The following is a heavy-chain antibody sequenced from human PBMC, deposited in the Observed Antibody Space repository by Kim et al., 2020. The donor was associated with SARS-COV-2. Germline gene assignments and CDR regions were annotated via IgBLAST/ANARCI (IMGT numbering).Heavy chain of an antibody. Sequence: GGSLRLSCAASGFTFSSYSMNWVRQAPGKGLEWVSSISSSSSYIYYADSVKGRFTISRDNAKNSLYLQMNSLRAEDTAVYYCARDSTPNQDSSGYYDTGTMDVWGQGTTVTFSS. V-gene: IGHV3-21*01. CDR2: ISSSSSYI. J-gene: IGHJ6*02. CDR3: ARDSTPNQDSSGYYDTGTMDV. CDR1: GFTFSSYS. D-gene: IGHD3-22*01.